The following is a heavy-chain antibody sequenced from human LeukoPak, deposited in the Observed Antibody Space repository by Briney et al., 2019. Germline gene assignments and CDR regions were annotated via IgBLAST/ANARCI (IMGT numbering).Heavy chain of an antibody. D-gene: IGHD6-6*01. CDR3: TTDLIAARPGHPYYYYMDV. CDR1: GFTFSNAW. V-gene: IGHV3-15*01. Sequence: PGGSLRLSCAASGFTFSNAWMSWVRQAPGKGLEWVGRIKSKTDGGTTDYAAPVKGRFTISRDVSKNTLYLQMNSLKTEDTAVYYCTTDLIAARPGHPYYYYMDVWGKGTTVTVSS. CDR2: IKSKTDGGTT. J-gene: IGHJ6*03.